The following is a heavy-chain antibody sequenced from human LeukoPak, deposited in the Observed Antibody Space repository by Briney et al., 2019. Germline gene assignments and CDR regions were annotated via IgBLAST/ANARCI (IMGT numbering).Heavy chain of an antibody. J-gene: IGHJ6*03. V-gene: IGHV3-48*01. CDR2: ISSSSSTI. CDR1: GFTFSSYS. CDR3: ARKGGMTTYYYYYMDV. Sequence: GGSLRLSCAASGFTFSSYSMNWVRQAPGKGLEWVSYISSSSSTIYYADSVKGRFTISRDNAKNSLYLQMNSLRAEDTAVYYCARKGGMTTYYYYYMDVWGKGTTVTVSS. D-gene: IGHD4-17*01.